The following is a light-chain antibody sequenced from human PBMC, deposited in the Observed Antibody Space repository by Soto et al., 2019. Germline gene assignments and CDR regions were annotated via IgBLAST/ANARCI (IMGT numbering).Light chain of an antibody. Sequence: QSVLTQPASVSGSPGQSITISCTGTISDVGYFNLVSWYQQHPDKAPKLMIYEGSKRPSGVSNRFSGSQSGNTASLTISGLQAEDEADYYCCSDAGTLLFGGGTKLTVL. V-gene: IGLV2-23*01. CDR2: EGS. CDR1: ISDVGYFNL. J-gene: IGLJ2*01. CDR3: CSDAGTLL.